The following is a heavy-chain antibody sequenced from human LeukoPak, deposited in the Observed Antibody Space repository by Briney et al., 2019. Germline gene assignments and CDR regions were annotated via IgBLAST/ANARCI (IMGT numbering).Heavy chain of an antibody. CDR2: IYYSGST. CDR3: ARGGPNSLYYYYYMDV. J-gene: IGHJ6*03. CDR1: GGSISSGGYY. Sequence: SQTLSLTCTVSGGSISSGGYYWSWIRQHPGKGLEWIGYIYYSGSTYYNPSLKSRVTISVDTSKNQFSLKLSSVTAADTAVYYCARGGPNSLYYYYYMDVWGKGTTVTVSS. V-gene: IGHV4-31*03. D-gene: IGHD4-23*01.